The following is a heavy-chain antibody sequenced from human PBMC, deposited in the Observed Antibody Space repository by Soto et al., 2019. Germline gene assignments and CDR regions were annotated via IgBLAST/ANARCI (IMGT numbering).Heavy chain of an antibody. CDR2: IWYDGSNK. Sequence: GGSLRLSCAASGFTFSSYGMHWVRQAPGKGLEWVAVIWYDGSNKYYADSVKGRFTISRDNSKNTLYLQMNSLRAEDTAVYYCARDRHPFKRPVIAVAGPGTDYWGQGTLVTVSS. V-gene: IGHV3-33*01. CDR3: ARDRHPFKRPVIAVAGPGTDY. D-gene: IGHD6-19*01. CDR1: GFTFSSYG. J-gene: IGHJ4*02.